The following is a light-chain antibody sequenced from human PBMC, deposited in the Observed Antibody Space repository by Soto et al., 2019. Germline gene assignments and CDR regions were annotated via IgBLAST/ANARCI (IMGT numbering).Light chain of an antibody. J-gene: IGKJ1*01. Sequence: EIVMTQSPATLSGSPGERATLSCRASQSVSSNLAWYQQKPGQAPRLLIYGASTRATGIPARFSGSGSGTEFTLTISSLHSEDFAVYYCQQYYNWPQTFGQGTKVEIK. CDR2: GAS. CDR3: QQYYNWPQT. CDR1: QSVSSN. V-gene: IGKV3-15*01.